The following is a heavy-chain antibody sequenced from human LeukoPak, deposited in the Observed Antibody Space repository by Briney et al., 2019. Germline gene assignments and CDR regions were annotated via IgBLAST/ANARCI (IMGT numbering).Heavy chain of an antibody. CDR2: TWYDGSNK. CDR3: AKVDSSSSRGSFDP. J-gene: IGHJ5*02. Sequence: GGSLRLSCAASGFTFSSYGMRWVRQAPGKGLEWVAVTWYDGSNKYYVDSVKGRFTISSDNSKNTLYLQMNSLRAEDTAVYYCAKVDSSSSRGSFDPWGQGTLVTVSS. CDR1: GFTFSSYG. V-gene: IGHV3-33*06. D-gene: IGHD6-6*01.